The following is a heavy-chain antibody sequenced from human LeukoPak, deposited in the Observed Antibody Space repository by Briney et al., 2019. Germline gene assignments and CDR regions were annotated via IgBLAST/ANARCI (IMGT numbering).Heavy chain of an antibody. CDR1: GFTFSSYV. CDR3: ARGGEFQLLYGSDY. J-gene: IGHJ4*02. D-gene: IGHD2-2*02. CDR2: ISYDGRNN. Sequence: GTSLRLSCAASGFTFSSYVMHWVRQAPGKGLEWVAFISYDGRNNYYADSMKGRFTISRDNSKNTLYLQMNSLKPEDTAVYYCARGGEFQLLYGSDYWGQGTLVSVSS. V-gene: IGHV3-30*04.